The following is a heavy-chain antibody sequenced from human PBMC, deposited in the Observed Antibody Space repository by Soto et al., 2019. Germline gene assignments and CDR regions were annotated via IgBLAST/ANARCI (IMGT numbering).Heavy chain of an antibody. J-gene: IGHJ2*01. Sequence: QVQLQESGPGLVKPSQTLSLTCTVSGGSISSGGYYWSWIRQHPGKGLEWIGYIYYSGSTYYNPSLKSRVTISVDTSKNQFSLKLSSVTAADTAVYYCARVVNVTITFGARWYFDLWGRGSLVTVSS. CDR1: GGSISSGGYY. CDR3: ARVVNVTITFGARWYFDL. D-gene: IGHD3-16*01. V-gene: IGHV4-31*03. CDR2: IYYSGST.